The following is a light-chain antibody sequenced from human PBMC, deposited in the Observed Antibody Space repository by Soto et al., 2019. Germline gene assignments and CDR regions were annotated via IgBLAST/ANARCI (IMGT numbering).Light chain of an antibody. V-gene: IGKV3-11*01. CDR2: DAS. Sequence: ETMWTPAPATLSLSPGKSATLSGRASQSVSNYLAWYEQKPGQAPRLLIYDASNRASGIPARFSGSGSGTDFTLTLPRLEPEAFAVYNCPRHSTWPPALGGGTKVDIK. J-gene: IGKJ4*01. CDR3: PRHSTWPPA. CDR1: QSVSNY.